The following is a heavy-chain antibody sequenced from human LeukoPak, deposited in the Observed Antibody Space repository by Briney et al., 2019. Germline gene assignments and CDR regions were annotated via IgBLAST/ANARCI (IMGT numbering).Heavy chain of an antibody. D-gene: IGHD6-19*01. Sequence: GGSLRLSCVASGFTVSSNYMSWVRQAPGKGLEWVSVIYSGGSTYYADSVKGRFTISRDNSKNTLYLQMNSLRVEDTAVYYCARDYGVAEGHWGQGTLVTVSS. J-gene: IGHJ4*02. V-gene: IGHV3-53*01. CDR2: IYSGGST. CDR3: ARDYGVAEGH. CDR1: GFTVSSNY.